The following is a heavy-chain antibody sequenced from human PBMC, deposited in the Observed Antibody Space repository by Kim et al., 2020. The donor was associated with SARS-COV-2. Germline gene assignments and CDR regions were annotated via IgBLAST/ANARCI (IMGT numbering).Heavy chain of an antibody. V-gene: IGHV3-23*01. J-gene: IGHJ4*02. D-gene: IGHD3-10*01. CDR3: ACGITMVRGALDY. Sequence: ADARKGRFTIDGDNTKNSLNLEMNSLRAEDTAVYYCACGITMVRGALDYWGQGTLVTVSS.